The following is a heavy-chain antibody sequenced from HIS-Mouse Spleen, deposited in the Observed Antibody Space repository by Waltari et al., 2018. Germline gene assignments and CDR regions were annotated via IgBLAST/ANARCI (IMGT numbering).Heavy chain of an antibody. CDR3: ARIAEGYSSGWYAFGY. CDR1: GFSLSTSGMC. CDR2: IDWDDDK. Sequence: QVTLRESGPALVKPTQTLTLTCTFSGFSLSTSGMCVSWIRKPPGKAPEWLARIDWDDDKYYSTTLKTTLTISNDTSKNQVVLRMTNMDPVDTATYYCARIAEGYSSGWYAFGYWGQGTLVTVAS. D-gene: IGHD6-19*01. V-gene: IGHV2-70*15. J-gene: IGHJ4*02.